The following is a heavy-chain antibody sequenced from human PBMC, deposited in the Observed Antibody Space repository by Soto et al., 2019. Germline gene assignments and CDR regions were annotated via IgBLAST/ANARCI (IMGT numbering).Heavy chain of an antibody. CDR1: GGSISSGGYY. CDR2: IYYSGST. V-gene: IGHV4-31*03. J-gene: IGHJ5*02. Sequence: VSLTCTVSGGSISSGGYYWSWIRQHPGKGLEWIGYIYYSGSTYYNPSLKSRVTISVDTSKNQFSLKLSSVTAADTAVYYCARGMVFDNWFDPWGQGTLVTVSS. CDR3: ARGMVFDNWFDP. D-gene: IGHD2-8*01.